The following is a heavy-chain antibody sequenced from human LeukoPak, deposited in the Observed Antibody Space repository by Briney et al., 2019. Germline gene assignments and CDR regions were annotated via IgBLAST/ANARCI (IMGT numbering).Heavy chain of an antibody. J-gene: IGHJ4*02. Sequence: GGSLRLSCAASGFNFNAYNMAWIRQAPGKGLEWLGTADWAGSATEHTPSVRGRFTMSRDNAKNSIYLEMNSLSAEDTAVYFCVTEYWYRFDSWGLGILVTVSS. CDR2: ADWAGSAT. CDR1: GFNFNAYN. V-gene: IGHV3-7*01. CDR3: VTEYWYRFDS. D-gene: IGHD1-14*01.